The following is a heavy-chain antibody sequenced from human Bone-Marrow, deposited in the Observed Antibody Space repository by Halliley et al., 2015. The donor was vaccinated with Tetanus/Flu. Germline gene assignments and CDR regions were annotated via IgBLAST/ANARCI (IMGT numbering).Heavy chain of an antibody. CDR3: GREGRPPSGSWFAVDD. CDR2: ISFDGSQK. Sequence: ALISFDGSQKYYADSVKGRFPISRDNSKDTLFLQLSSLRPEDTALYYCGREGRPPSGSWFAVDDWGQGTLVTVSS. V-gene: IGHV3-30*15. D-gene: IGHD6-13*01. J-gene: IGHJ4*02.